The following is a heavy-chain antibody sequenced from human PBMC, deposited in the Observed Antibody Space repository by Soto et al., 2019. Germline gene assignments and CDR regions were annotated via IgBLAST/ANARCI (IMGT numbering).Heavy chain of an antibody. CDR2: IFPLTDIP. CDR3: ARCPLVGFNYFGS. D-gene: IGHD5-12*01. Sequence: QVQLVQSGTEVKKPGSSVKFSCKASGGTFRNYPINWVRQAPGQGLEWMGSIFPLTDIPDYAQNLQARITITADKSTSTAYMDLSSLTSDDTAMYFCARCPLVGFNYFGSWSQGAPFTGSA. J-gene: IGHJ4*02. CDR1: GGTFRNYP. V-gene: IGHV1-69*02.